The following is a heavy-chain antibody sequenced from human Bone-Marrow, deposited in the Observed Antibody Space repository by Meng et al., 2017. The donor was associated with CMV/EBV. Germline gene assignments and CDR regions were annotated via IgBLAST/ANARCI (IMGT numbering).Heavy chain of an antibody. D-gene: IGHD2-21*01. Sequence: ASVKVSCKASGYTFTSYYMHWVRQAPGQGLEWMGIINPSGGSTSYAQKFQGRVTVTRDTSTSTVYMELSSLRSEDTAVYYCARERAVVVISTTGGMDVWGQGTTVTVSS. CDR2: INPSGGST. CDR3: ARERAVVVISTTGGMDV. CDR1: GYTFTSYY. J-gene: IGHJ6*02. V-gene: IGHV1-46*01.